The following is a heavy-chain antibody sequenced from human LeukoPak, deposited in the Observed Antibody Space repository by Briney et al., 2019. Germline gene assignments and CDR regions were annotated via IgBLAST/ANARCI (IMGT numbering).Heavy chain of an antibody. V-gene: IGHV3-48*01. J-gene: IGHJ4*02. CDR3: ARFGGGHYFDY. D-gene: IGHD2-15*01. Sequence: GSLRLFCVSPWFNLNNFSMNRVPQTPGKGLEWISYISSGSTIYYADSVKGRFTISRDNAKNSLYLQMHSLRAEDTAVYYCARFGGGHYFDYWGQGTLVTVSS. CDR2: ISSGSTI. CDR1: WFNLNNFS.